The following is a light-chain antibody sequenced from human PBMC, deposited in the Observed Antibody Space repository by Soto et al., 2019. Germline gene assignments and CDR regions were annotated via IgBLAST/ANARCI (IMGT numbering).Light chain of an antibody. J-gene: IGKJ1*01. Sequence: EIVLTQSPGTLSLSPGETATLSCRASQRLSSSYLAWYQQKPGQPPRLLIQGASSRAIGIPDRFSGSGSGTDFTLPISRLEPEDFAVYYCQQFGSSAWTFGQGTRVEIK. CDR1: QRLSSSY. CDR3: QQFGSSAWT. V-gene: IGKV3-20*01. CDR2: GAS.